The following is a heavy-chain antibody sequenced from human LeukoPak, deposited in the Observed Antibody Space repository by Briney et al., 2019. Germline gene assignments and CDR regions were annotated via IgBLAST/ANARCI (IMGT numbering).Heavy chain of an antibody. Sequence: GGSLRLSCAASGFTFDDYARHWVRQASGKGLEWVSGISWNSGSIGYADSVKGRFTISRDNAKNSLYLQMNSLRDEDTALYYCAKDKELNLPFDAFDIWGQGTMVTVS. J-gene: IGHJ3*02. D-gene: IGHD1-7*01. CDR1: GFTFDDYA. CDR2: ISWNSGSI. CDR3: AKDKELNLPFDAFDI. V-gene: IGHV3-9*01.